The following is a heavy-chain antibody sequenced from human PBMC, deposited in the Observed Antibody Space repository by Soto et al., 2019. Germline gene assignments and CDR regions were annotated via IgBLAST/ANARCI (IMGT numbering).Heavy chain of an antibody. Sequence: SETLSLTCTVSSAPVSSSTYTWGWIRQPPGKGLEWIGSIYYSGSTYYNPSLNSRVTVSVDTSKNQFSLKVTFVTAADTAVYYCARLHGYCISSSCHGHYAMDVWGQGTTVTVSS. CDR3: ARLHGYCISSSCHGHYAMDV. V-gene: IGHV4-39*01. J-gene: IGHJ6*02. D-gene: IGHD2-2*01. CDR1: SAPVSSSTYT. CDR2: IYYSGST.